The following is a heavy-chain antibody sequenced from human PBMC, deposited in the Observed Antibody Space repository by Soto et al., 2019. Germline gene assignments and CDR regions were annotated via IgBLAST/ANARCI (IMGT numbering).Heavy chain of an antibody. D-gene: IGHD2-21*01. J-gene: IGHJ4*02. V-gene: IGHV1-3*01. Sequence: GASVNVSCKASGYPFTDFAIHWVRQAPGQRPEWLAWINGGYSRTQYSQNFDGRVSLPRNTPATTAYIELRGLRSENTSVYYFARGFQVSADYGGQGPLVTFSS. CDR3: ARGFQVSADY. CDR2: INGGYSRT. CDR1: GYPFTDFA.